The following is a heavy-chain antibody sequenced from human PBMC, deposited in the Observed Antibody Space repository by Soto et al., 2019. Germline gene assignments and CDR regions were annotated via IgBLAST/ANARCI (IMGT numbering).Heavy chain of an antibody. CDR3: ARGESSWSSGSDVLPDY. CDR2: ISSSSSTI. CDR1: GFTFSSYS. Sequence: EVQLVESGGGLVQPGGSLRLSCAASGFTFSSYSMNWVRQAPGKGLEWVSYISSSSSTIYYAGSVKGRFTISRDNAKNSLSLQITRLRAEDTAVYYGARGESSWSSGSDVLPDYWGQGTLFTVSS. V-gene: IGHV3-48*01. D-gene: IGHD3-10*01. J-gene: IGHJ4*02.